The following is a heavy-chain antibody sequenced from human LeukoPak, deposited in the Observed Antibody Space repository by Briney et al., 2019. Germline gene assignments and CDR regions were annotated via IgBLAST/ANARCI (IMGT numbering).Heavy chain of an antibody. Sequence: GGSLRLSCAASGFTFRSYSMNWVRQAPGKGLEWVSHISSSSGTIFYADSVKGRFTISRDNAKNSVSLQMNSLRAEDTAVYYCARDPACGGGCYXXLDYWGXXTLVTVS. CDR1: GFTFRSYS. V-gene: IGHV3-48*01. J-gene: IGHJ4*01. CDR3: ARDPACGGGCYXXLDY. D-gene: IGHD2-15*01. CDR2: ISSSSGTI.